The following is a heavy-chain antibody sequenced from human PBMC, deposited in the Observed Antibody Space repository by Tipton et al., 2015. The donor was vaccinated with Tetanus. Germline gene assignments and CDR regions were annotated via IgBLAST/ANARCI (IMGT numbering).Heavy chain of an antibody. D-gene: IGHD3-10*02. J-gene: IGHJ6*02. V-gene: IGHV4-4*07. CDR2: IYTSGST. CDR3: ARVSLFGELSHYYGMDV. CDR1: GGSISSYY. Sequence: TLSLTCTVSGGSISSYYWSWIRQPAGKGLEWIGRIYTSGSTNYNPSLKSRVTMSVDTSKNQFSLKLSSVTAADTAVYYCARVSLFGELSHYYGMDVWGQGTTVTVSS.